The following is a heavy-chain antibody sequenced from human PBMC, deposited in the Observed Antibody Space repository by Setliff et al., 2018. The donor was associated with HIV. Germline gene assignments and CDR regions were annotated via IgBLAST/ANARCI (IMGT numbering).Heavy chain of an antibody. CDR1: GGSISSGTYY. CDR2: IYTSGS. J-gene: IGHJ4*02. V-gene: IGHV4-61*09. Sequence: PSETLSLTCTVSGGSISSGTYYWSWIRQPAGKGLEWIGHIYTSGSTSGSANYNPSLKSRVTISVEISKNQFSLKLTSVTAADTAVYYCARRGHNWNYGFDYWGQGILVTVSS. D-gene: IGHD1-7*01. CDR3: ARRGHNWNYGFDY.